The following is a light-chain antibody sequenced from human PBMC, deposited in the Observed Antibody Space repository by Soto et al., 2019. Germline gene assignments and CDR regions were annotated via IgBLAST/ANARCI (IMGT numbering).Light chain of an antibody. CDR3: SSYTSSSTFYV. CDR1: SSDVGGYNY. CDR2: EVS. V-gene: IGLV2-14*01. J-gene: IGLJ1*01. Sequence: QSALTQPRSVSGSPGQSVIVSCTGSSSDVGGYNYVSWYQQHPGKAPKLMIYEVSNRPSGVSNRFSGSKSGNTASLTISGLQAEDEADYYCSSYTSSSTFYVFGTGTKLTVL.